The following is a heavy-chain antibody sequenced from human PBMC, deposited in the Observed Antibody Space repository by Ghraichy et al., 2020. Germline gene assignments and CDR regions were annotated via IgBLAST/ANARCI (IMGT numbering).Heavy chain of an antibody. V-gene: IGHV4-39*07. CDR1: GGSISSSSYY. CDR2: IYYSGST. J-gene: IGHJ4*02. D-gene: IGHD3-10*01. CDR3: ARILWFGELYIDY. Sequence: SETLSLTCTVSGGSISSSSYYWGWIRQPPGKGLEWIGSIYYSGSTYYNPSLKSRVTISVDTSKNQFSLKLSSVTAADTAVYYCARILWFGELYIDYWGQGTLVTVSS.